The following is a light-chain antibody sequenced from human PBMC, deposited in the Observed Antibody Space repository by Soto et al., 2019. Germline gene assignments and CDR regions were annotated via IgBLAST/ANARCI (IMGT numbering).Light chain of an antibody. J-gene: IGKJ2*01. Sequence: EIVMTQSPATLSVSPGERATLSCRASQSVFSNLAWYQQKPGQAPSLLIYGASTRATGIPARFSGSWSGTEFTLTISSLQSEDFVVYYCQQYYNWPPYSFGQGTKLEIK. CDR3: QQYYNWPPYS. V-gene: IGKV3-15*01. CDR2: GAS. CDR1: QSVFSN.